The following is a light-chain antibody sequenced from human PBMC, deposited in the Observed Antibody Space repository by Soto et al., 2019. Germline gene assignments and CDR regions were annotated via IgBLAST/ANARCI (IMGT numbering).Light chain of an antibody. CDR1: QSLRSS. CDR2: GAS. J-gene: IGKJ1*01. V-gene: IGKV3-15*01. CDR3: QQYNTWPRA. Sequence: EKMVKQSADTVSVSLGERATLSCRASQSLRSSLAWYQQKPGQAPRLLIYGASTRATGIPARFSGSGSGTEFTLTINSLQSEDFAVYYSQQYNTWPRALGQRTKV.